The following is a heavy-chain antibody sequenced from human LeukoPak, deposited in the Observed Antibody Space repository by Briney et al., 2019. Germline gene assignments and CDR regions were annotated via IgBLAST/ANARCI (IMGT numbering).Heavy chain of an antibody. CDR3: ATPYSDYWNGYSGH. J-gene: IGHJ4*02. V-gene: IGHV3-7*01. CDR2: INQDGSHK. CDR1: GFTFSSYG. Sequence: GGSLRLSCAASGFTFSSYGMHWVRQAPGKGLEWVANINQDGSHKNHVDSVKGRFTISRDNAKNSLYLQMNSLRVADTAVYYCATPYSDYWNGYSGHWGQGTLVTVSS. D-gene: IGHD3-3*01.